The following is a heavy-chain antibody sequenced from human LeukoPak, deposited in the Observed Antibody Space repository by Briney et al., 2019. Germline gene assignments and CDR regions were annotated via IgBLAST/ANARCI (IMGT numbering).Heavy chain of an antibody. V-gene: IGHV3-11*06. J-gene: IGHJ5*02. CDR1: GFTFSDYY. CDR2: ISSSSSYT. CDR3: ARGLVGEGEFDP. Sequence: PGGSLRLSCAASGFTFSDYYMSWIRQAPGKGLEWVSYISSSSSYTNYADSVKGRFTIYRDNAKNSLYLQMNSLRAEDKAVYYCARGLVGEGEFDPWGQGTLVTVSS. D-gene: IGHD1-26*01.